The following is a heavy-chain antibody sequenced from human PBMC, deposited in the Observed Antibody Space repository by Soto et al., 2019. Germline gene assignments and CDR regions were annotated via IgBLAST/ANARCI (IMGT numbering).Heavy chain of an antibody. CDR1: GGTFRTYS. J-gene: IGHJ4*02. CDR2: INASHGNT. CDR3: AGSDYYDSSGPPGY. V-gene: IGHV1-3*01. D-gene: IGHD3-22*01. Sequence: ASVKVSSKASGGTFRTYSITWVRQAPGQGLEWMGRINASHGNTNYSQKFQGRVTITRDTSASTAYMELSSLRSEDTAVYYCAGSDYYDSSGPPGYWGQGTLVTVSS.